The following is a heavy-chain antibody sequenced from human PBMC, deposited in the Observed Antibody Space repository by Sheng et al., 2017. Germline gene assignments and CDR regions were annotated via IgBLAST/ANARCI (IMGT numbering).Heavy chain of an antibody. J-gene: IGHJ3*02. CDR3: ARDLSEMGTVPRVFHI. CDR1: GYSFRTHG. D-gene: IGHD5-18*01. V-gene: IGHV1-18*01. CDR2: INGHT. Sequence: QVQLVQSGAEVKKPGASVKVSCKASGYSFRTHGISWLRQAPGQGLEWMGWINGHTNYAQKFQGRLTLTTDPSTRTAYMALRSLRSDDTAIYFCARDLSEMGTVPRVFHIWAKGQWSPSLQ.